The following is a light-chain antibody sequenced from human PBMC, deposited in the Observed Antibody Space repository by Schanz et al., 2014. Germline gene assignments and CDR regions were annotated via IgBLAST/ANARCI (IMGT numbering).Light chain of an antibody. CDR2: EGS. Sequence: QSALTQPPSASGSPGQSITISCTGTTSDVGSSDLVSWYQHHPGKAPKLMIYEGSKRPSGVSNRFSGSKSGNTASLTISGLQAEDEADYYCCSYAGSSTWVFGGGTKLTVL. J-gene: IGLJ3*02. CDR3: CSYAGSSTWV. CDR1: TSDVGSSDL. V-gene: IGLV2-23*01.